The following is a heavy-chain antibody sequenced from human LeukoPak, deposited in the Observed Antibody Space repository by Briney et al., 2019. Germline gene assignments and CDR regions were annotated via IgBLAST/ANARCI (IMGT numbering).Heavy chain of an antibody. CDR3: ARGGGYYDSSGYHDAFDI. Sequence: PGGSLRLSCAASGFTFDDYGMSWVRQAPGKVLEWVSGINWNGGSTGYADSVKGRFTISRDNAKNSLYLQMNSLRAEDTALYYCARGGGYYDSSGYHDAFDIWGQGTMVTVSS. V-gene: IGHV3-20*04. J-gene: IGHJ3*02. D-gene: IGHD3-22*01. CDR2: INWNGGST. CDR1: GFTFDDYG.